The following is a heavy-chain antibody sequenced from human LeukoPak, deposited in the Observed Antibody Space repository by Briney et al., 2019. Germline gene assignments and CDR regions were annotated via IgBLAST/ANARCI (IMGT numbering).Heavy chain of an antibody. Sequence: GASVKVSCKASGYTFTSYDINWVRQATGQGLEWMGWMNPNSGNTGYAQKFQGRVTMTRNTSISTAYMELSSLRSEDTAVYYCVIAAAGTRGFWNYYYYYYMDVRGKGTTVTISS. V-gene: IGHV1-8*01. CDR2: MNPNSGNT. D-gene: IGHD6-13*01. CDR3: VIAAAGTRGFWNYYYYYYMDV. J-gene: IGHJ6*03. CDR1: GYTFTSYD.